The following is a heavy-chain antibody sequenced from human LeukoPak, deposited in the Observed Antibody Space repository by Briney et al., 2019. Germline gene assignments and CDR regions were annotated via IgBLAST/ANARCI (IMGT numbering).Heavy chain of an antibody. CDR2: IPYDGSNR. V-gene: IGHV3-30*02. J-gene: IGHJ6*03. CDR1: GFTFSTYG. Sequence: PGGSLRLSCAASGFTFSTYGMNWVRQAPGKGLEWVAFIPYDGSNRHYVDSVKGRFTISRDNSKNTLDLQMNSLRAEDTAVYYCAKDGDYVVNYYYYMDVWGKGITVTVSS. D-gene: IGHD4-17*01. CDR3: AKDGDYVVNYYYYMDV.